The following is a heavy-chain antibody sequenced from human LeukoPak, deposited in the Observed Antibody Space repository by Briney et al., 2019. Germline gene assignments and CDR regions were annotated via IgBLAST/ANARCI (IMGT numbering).Heavy chain of an antibody. Sequence: KPSETLSLTCTVSGGSISSSSYYWGWIRQPPGKGLEWIGSIYYSGRTYYNPSLKSRVTISVDTSKNQFSLKLSSVTAADTAVNYCARQDTAMVSRNFDYWGQGTLVTVSS. D-gene: IGHD5-18*01. CDR1: GGSISSSSYY. CDR3: ARQDTAMVSRNFDY. V-gene: IGHV4-39*07. J-gene: IGHJ4*02. CDR2: IYYSGRT.